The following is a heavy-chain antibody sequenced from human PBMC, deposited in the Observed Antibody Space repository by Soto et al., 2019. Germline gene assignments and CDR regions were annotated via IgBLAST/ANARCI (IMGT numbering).Heavy chain of an antibody. CDR3: ARVNLMGITPD. Sequence: SETLSLTCPVAGGSISTSTFYWGWVRQPPGKGLEWIASFYYSGNTYYNPSLKSRVTISVDTSKNQFSLKLSSVTAADTAVYYCARVNLMGITPDWGQGTLVTVSS. V-gene: IGHV4-39*01. J-gene: IGHJ4*02. CDR1: GGSISTSTFY. CDR2: FYYSGNT. D-gene: IGHD3-22*01.